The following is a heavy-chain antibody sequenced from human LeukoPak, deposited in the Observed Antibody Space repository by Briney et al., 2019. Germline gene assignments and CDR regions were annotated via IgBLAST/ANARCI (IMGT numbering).Heavy chain of an antibody. CDR3: ARDLMGYNYFYMDV. CDR1: GFTFSTYN. J-gene: IGHJ6*03. V-gene: IGHV3-21*01. Sequence: GGSLRLSCAASGFTFSTYNMNWVRQAPGKGLEWVSSITSSSYIYYADSVKGRFTISRDNAKNSLSLQMNSLRAEDTAVYYCARDLMGYNYFYMDVWGKGTTVTVSS. CDR2: ITSSSYI. D-gene: IGHD3-16*02.